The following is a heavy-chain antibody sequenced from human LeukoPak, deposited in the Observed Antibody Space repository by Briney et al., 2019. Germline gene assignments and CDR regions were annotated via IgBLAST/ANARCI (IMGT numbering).Heavy chain of an antibody. V-gene: IGHV4-39*02. J-gene: IGHJ3*01. Sequence: PSETLSLTCTVSGGSINYGGWIRQPPGKGLEWIGSVYYTGNTYNNPSLKSRVTISVDTSKNQFSLKLTSVTAADTAVYYCVRDCYDSSGYYSDAFDLWGQGTMVAVSS. CDR3: VRDCYDSSGYYSDAFDL. CDR2: VYYTGNT. D-gene: IGHD3-22*01. CDR1: GGSINY.